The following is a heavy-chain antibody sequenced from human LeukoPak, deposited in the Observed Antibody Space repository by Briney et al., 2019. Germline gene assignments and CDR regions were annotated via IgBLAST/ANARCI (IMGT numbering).Heavy chain of an antibody. CDR3: ARQPYDSSGLNWFDP. CDR1: GGSISSSNYY. D-gene: IGHD3-22*01. CDR2: IYASGST. Sequence: SETLSLTCTVSGGSISSSNYYWSWVRQPAGKGLEWIGRIYASGSTNYNPSLKSRVTISVDTSKNQFPLKLSSVTAADTAVYYCARQPYDSSGLNWFDPWGQGTLVTVSS. J-gene: IGHJ5*02. V-gene: IGHV4-61*02.